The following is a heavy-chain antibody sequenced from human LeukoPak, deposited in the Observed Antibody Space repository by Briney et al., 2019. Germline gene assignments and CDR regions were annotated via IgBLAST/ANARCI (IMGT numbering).Heavy chain of an antibody. CDR2: FSHRGGS. CDR3: ARAQDFSDSSGPNYLDF. V-gene: IGHV4-38-2*02. J-gene: IGHJ4*02. Sequence: SETLSPTCTVSGYSLSSGFFCDWIRQSPGKGLEWIGSFSHRGGSYHNPSLKSRVTISVDTSKNQFSLKLLSVTAAGTAVYYCARAQDFSDSSGPNYLDFWGQGILVTVSS. D-gene: IGHD3-22*01. CDR1: GYSLSSGFF.